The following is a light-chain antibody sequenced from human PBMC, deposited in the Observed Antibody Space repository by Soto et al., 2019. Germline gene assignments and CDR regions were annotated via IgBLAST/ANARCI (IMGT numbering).Light chain of an antibody. CDR3: SSYAGSNNVV. Sequence: QSALTQPPSASGSPGQSVTIPCTGTSSDVGGYNYVSWYQQHPGKAPKLMIYEVNKRPSGVPDRFSGSKSGNTASLTVSGLQGEDEADYYCSSYAGSNNVVFGGGTKLTVL. J-gene: IGLJ3*02. CDR1: SSDVGGYNY. V-gene: IGLV2-8*01. CDR2: EVN.